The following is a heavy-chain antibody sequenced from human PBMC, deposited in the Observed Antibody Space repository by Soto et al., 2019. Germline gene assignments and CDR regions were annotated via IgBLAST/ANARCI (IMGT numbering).Heavy chain of an antibody. Sequence: GASVKVSCKASGYTFTSYAMHWVRQAPGQRLEWMGWINAGNGNTKYSQKFQGRVTITRDTSASTAYMELSSLGSEDTAVYSCARVRAPSDGYNPFDYWGQGTLVPVSS. CDR2: INAGNGNT. V-gene: IGHV1-3*01. J-gene: IGHJ4*02. CDR1: GYTFTSYA. CDR3: ARVRAPSDGYNPFDY. D-gene: IGHD5-12*01.